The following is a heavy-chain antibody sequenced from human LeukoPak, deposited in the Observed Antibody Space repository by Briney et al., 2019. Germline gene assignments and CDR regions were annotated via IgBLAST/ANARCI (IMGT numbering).Heavy chain of an antibody. CDR2: IYHSGST. CDR1: GGSISSGGYS. J-gene: IGHJ2*01. Sequence: SQTLSLTCAVSGGSISSGGYSWSWIRQPPGKGLEWIGYIYHSGSTYYNPSLKSRVTIPVDRSKNQFSLKLSSVTAADTAVYYCARGFHYGDYGVYFDLWGRGTLVTVSS. D-gene: IGHD4-17*01. CDR3: ARGFHYGDYGVYFDL. V-gene: IGHV4-30-2*01.